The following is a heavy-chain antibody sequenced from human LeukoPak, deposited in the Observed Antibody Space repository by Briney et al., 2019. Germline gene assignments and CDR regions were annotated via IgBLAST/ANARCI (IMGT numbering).Heavy chain of an antibody. V-gene: IGHV3-21*01. CDR2: IGSRSAYT. Sequence: GGSLRLSCAASGFTFSSYSMNWVRQAPGKGLEWVSSIGSRSAYTYYADSVKGRFTISRDNTKNSLDLQMNSLRAGDTAVYYCARGGLNFDAFDIWGQGTMVTVSS. D-gene: IGHD1-7*01. CDR3: ARGGLNFDAFDI. CDR1: GFTFSSYS. J-gene: IGHJ3*02.